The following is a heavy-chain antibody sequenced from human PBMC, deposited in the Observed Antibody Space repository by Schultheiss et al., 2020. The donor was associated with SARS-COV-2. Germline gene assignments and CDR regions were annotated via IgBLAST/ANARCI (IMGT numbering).Heavy chain of an antibody. CDR1: GFTVSSNY. CDR3: ARGPPYSSGAADY. J-gene: IGHJ4*02. V-gene: IGHV3-53*04. CDR2: IYSGGST. D-gene: IGHD6-19*01. Sequence: GGSLRLSCAASGFTVSSNYMSWVRQAPGKGLEWVSVIYSGGSTYYADSVKGRFTISRHNSKNTLYLQMNSLRAEDTAVYYCARGPPYSSGAADYWGQGTLVTVSS.